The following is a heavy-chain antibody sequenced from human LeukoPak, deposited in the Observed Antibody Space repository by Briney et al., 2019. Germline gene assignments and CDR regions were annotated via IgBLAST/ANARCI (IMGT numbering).Heavy chain of an antibody. Sequence: GRSLRLSCAASGFTFSSYGMHWVRQAPGKGLEWVAVISYDGSNKYYADSVKGRFTISRDNSKNTIYLQMNSLRADDTAVYYCARGGDYGVKIDYWGQGTLVTVSS. CDR1: GFTFSSYG. CDR2: ISYDGSNK. D-gene: IGHD3-16*01. J-gene: IGHJ4*02. CDR3: ARGGDYGVKIDY. V-gene: IGHV3-30*03.